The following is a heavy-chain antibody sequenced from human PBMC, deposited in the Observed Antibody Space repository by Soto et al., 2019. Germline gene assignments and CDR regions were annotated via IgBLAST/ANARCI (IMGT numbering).Heavy chain of an antibody. D-gene: IGHD4-17*01. CDR1: GFTFSSYA. Sequence: PGGSLRLSCAASGFTFSSYAMSWVRQAPGKGLEWVSAISGSGGSTYYADSVKGRFTISRDNSKNTLYLQMNSLRAEDTAVYYSAKGPPLSGLRPRRDVDDWGQGTLVTVSS. V-gene: IGHV3-23*01. CDR2: ISGSGGST. CDR3: AKGPPLSGLRPRRDVDD. J-gene: IGHJ4*02.